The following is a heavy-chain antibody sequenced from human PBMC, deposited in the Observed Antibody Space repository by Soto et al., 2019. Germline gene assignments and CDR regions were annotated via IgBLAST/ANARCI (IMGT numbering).Heavy chain of an antibody. D-gene: IGHD2-2*01. CDR3: ARSGAYTASLYCSSTSCRFEFDY. V-gene: IGHV1-18*01. CDR1: GYTFTSYG. CDR2: ISAYNGNT. J-gene: IGHJ4*02. Sequence: ASVKVSCKASGYTFTSYGISWVRQAPGQGLEWMGWISAYNGNTNYAQKLQGRVTMTTDTSTSTAYMELRSLRSDDTAVYYCARSGAYTASLYCSSTSCRFEFDYWGQGTLVTVSS.